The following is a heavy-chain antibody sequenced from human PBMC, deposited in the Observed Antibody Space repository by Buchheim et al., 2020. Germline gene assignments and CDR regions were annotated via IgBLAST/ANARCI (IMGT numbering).Heavy chain of an antibody. CDR2: VSWNSGVI. Sequence: EVQLVESGGALVQPGRSLRLSCAASGFSFGGYAIHWVRQAPGKGLEWVSGVSWNSGVIEYADSVRGRFTVSRDNAQNSLYLEMDRLRPEDTALYYCAKALYGDYGGGFDSWGQGT. CDR1: GFSFGGYA. D-gene: IGHD4-17*01. V-gene: IGHV3-9*01. CDR3: AKALYGDYGGGFDS. J-gene: IGHJ4*02.